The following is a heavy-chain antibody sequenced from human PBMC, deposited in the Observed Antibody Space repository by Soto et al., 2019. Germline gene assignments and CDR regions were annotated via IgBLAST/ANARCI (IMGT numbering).Heavy chain of an antibody. CDR2: IYHSGST. CDR3: ARDKGSSGWGGYYFDY. V-gene: IGHV4-38-2*02. CDR1: GYSISSGYY. Sequence: SETLSLTGAVSGYSISSGYYWGWIRQRPGKGLEWIGSIYHSGSTYYNPSLKSRVTISVDTSKNQFSLKLSSVTAADTAVYYCARDKGSSGWGGYYFDYWGQGTLVTVSS. J-gene: IGHJ4*02. D-gene: IGHD6-19*01.